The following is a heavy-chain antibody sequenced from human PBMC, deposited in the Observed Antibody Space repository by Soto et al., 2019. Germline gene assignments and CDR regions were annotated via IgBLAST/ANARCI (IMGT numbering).Heavy chain of an antibody. CDR2: IWYDGSNK. J-gene: IGHJ4*02. CDR1: GFTFSSYG. D-gene: IGHD4-17*01. Sequence: GGSLRLSCAASGFTFSSYGMHWVRQAPGKGLEWVAVIWYDGSNKYYADSVKGRFTISRDNSKNTLYLQMNSLRAEDTAVYYCARDVGYGDYVVDYWGQGTLVTVSS. CDR3: ARDVGYGDYVVDY. V-gene: IGHV3-33*01.